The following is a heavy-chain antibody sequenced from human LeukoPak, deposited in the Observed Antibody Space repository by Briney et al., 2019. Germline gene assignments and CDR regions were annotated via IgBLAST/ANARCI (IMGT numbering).Heavy chain of an antibody. Sequence: PGGSLRLSCAASGFTFSSYEMNWVRQAPGKGLEWVSYISSSGSTIYYADSVKGRFTIARDNAKTSLYLQMNSLRAEDTAIYYCAELGITMIGGVWGKGTTVTIS. V-gene: IGHV3-48*03. CDR2: ISSSGSTI. D-gene: IGHD3-10*02. CDR3: AELGITMIGGV. CDR1: GFTFSSYE. J-gene: IGHJ6*03.